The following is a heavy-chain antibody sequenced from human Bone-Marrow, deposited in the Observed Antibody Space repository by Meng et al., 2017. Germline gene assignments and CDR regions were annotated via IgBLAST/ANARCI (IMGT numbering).Heavy chain of an antibody. V-gene: IGHV3-21*04. D-gene: IGHD6-19*01. CDR3: AKVAGQQWLVPDDAFDI. CDR2: ISSSSSYI. CDR1: GFTFSSYS. J-gene: IGHJ3*02. Sequence: GGSLRLSCAASGFTFSSYSMNWVRQAPGKGLEWVSSISSSSSYIYYADSVKGRFTISRDNSKNSLYLQMNSLRTEDTALYYCAKVAGQQWLVPDDAFDIWGQGTMVTVSS.